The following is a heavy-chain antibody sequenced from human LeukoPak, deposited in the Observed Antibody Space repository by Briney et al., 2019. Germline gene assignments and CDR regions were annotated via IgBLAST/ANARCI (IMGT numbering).Heavy chain of an antibody. CDR3: AASIAARNPINYYYYHGMDV. CDR1: GYTFTSYD. V-gene: IGHV1-8*01. D-gene: IGHD6-6*01. Sequence: ASVKVSCKASGYTFTSYDINWVRQATGQGLEWMGWMNPNSGNTGYAQKFQGRVTMTRNTSISTAYMELSSLRSEDTAVYYCAASIAARNPINYYYYHGMDVWGQGTTVTVSS. CDR2: MNPNSGNT. J-gene: IGHJ6*02.